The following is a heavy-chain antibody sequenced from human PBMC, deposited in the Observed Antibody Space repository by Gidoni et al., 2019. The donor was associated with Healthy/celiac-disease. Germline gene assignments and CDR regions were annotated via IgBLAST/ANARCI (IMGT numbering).Heavy chain of an antibody. CDR2: INHSGST. V-gene: IGHV4-34*01. CDR1: GGSFCGYY. D-gene: IGHD2-15*01. J-gene: IGHJ4*02. CDR3: ARVGCGASSGGSCVGYYFDY. Sequence: QVQLQQWGAGLLKPSETLSLTCAVYGGSFCGYYWSWIRQPPGKGLEWIGEINHSGSTNYNPSLKSRVTISVDTSKNQFSLKLSSVTAADTAVYYCARVGCGASSGGSCVGYYFDYWGQGTLVTVSS.